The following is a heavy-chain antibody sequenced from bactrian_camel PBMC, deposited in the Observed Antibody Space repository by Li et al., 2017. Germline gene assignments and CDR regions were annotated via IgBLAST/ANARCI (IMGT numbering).Heavy chain of an antibody. D-gene: IGHD2*01. CDR3: ASCVGGDSWNFPVSY. CDR1: GFTSKSCG. Sequence: HVQLVESGGGSVLAGGSLRLSCTLPGFTSKSCGMGWYRQAAGKQREWVSSIDKFGFTIYADSVKGRFTISADAAKDTVFLQMNNLAPEDTGTYYCASCVGGDSWNFPVSYWGQGTQVT. CDR2: IDKFGFT. J-gene: IGHJ4*01. V-gene: IGHV3S53*01.